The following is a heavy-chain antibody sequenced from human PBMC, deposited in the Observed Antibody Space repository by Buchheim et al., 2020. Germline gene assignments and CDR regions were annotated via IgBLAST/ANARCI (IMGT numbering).Heavy chain of an antibody. D-gene: IGHD6-19*01. CDR3: ARGAGYSSVEDY. J-gene: IGHJ4*02. V-gene: IGHV4-34*01. CDR2: INHSGST. Sequence: QVQLQQWGAGLLKPSETLSLTCAVYGGSFSGYYWCWIRQPPGKGLEWIGEINHSGSTNYNPSLKRRVTITVDTSKNQFSLKLSSVTAADTAVYYCARGAGYSSVEDYWGQGTL. CDR1: GGSFSGYY.